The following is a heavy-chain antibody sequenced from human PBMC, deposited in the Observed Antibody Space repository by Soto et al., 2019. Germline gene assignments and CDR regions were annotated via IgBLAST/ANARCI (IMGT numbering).Heavy chain of an antibody. Sequence: GGSLRLSCAASGFTFSSYAMSWVRQAPGKGLEWVSAISGSGGSTYYADSVKGRFTISRDNSKNTLYLQMNSLRAEDTAVYYCAKDLEVLRYFDWSKPHVDGPHHHFDYWGQGTLVTVSS. CDR2: ISGSGGST. CDR1: GFTFSSYA. D-gene: IGHD3-9*01. J-gene: IGHJ4*02. CDR3: AKDLEVLRYFDWSKPHVDGPHHHFDY. V-gene: IGHV3-23*01.